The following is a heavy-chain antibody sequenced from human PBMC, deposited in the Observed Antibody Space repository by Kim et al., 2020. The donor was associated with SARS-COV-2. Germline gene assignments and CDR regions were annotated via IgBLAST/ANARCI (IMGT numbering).Heavy chain of an antibody. Sequence: SETLSLTCTVSGGSVSSPSYYWGWIRQPPGKGLDWIGSMYYSGNRFYNSSLKSRVTMSVDTSKNQFSLRLKSVTVADTAVYYCVRSFLYNILTGFYHFDSGGQGTPLTVAS. V-gene: IGHV4-39*01. D-gene: IGHD3-9*01. CDR2: MYYSGNR. CDR1: GGSVSSPSYY. J-gene: IGHJ4*02. CDR3: VRSFLYNILTGFYHFDS.